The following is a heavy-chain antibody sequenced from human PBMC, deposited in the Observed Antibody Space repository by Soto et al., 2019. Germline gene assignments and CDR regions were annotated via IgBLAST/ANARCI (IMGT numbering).Heavy chain of an antibody. CDR1: GGSISSSSYY. V-gene: IGHV4-39*01. J-gene: IGHJ5*02. Sequence: SETLSLTCTVSGGSISSSSYYWCWIRHPPGRGLEWIGSIYYSGSTYYNPSLKSRVTISVDTSKNQFSLKLSSVTAADTAVYYCARHPAPNVDSNNWFDPWGQGTLVTVSS. CDR2: IYYSGST. D-gene: IGHD2-2*01. CDR3: ARHPAPNVDSNNWFDP.